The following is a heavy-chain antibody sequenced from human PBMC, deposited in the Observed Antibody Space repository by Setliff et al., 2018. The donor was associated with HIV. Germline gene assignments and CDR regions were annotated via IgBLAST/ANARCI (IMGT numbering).Heavy chain of an antibody. Sequence: GGSLRLSCAASGFTFSSYWMHWVRQAPGKGLVWVSRINSDGSSTSYADSVKGRFTISRDNAKNTLYLQMNSLRAEDTAVYYCARAGLYSSSWHHYYYYMDVWGKGTTVTVSS. D-gene: IGHD6-13*01. CDR3: ARAGLYSSSWHHYYYYMDV. CDR2: INSDGSST. J-gene: IGHJ6*03. CDR1: GFTFSSYW. V-gene: IGHV3-74*01.